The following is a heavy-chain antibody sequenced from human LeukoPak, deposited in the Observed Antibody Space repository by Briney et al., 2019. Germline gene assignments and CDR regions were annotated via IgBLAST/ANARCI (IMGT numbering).Heavy chain of an antibody. V-gene: IGHV3-48*01. D-gene: IGHD6-13*01. CDR3: AKDWDYSSSWIFDY. CDR2: ISSSSSTI. Sequence: PGGSLRLSCAASGFTFSSYSMNWVRQAPGKGLEWVSYISSSSSTIYYADSVKGRFTISRDNSKNTLYLQMNSLRAEDTAVYYCAKDWDYSSSWIFDYWGQGTLVTVSS. J-gene: IGHJ4*02. CDR1: GFTFSSYS.